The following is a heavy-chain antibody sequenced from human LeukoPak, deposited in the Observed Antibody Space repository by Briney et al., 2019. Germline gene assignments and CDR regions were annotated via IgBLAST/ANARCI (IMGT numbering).Heavy chain of an antibody. CDR1: GCTISSTNS. V-gene: IGHV4-4*02. CDR2: ISLTGLT. D-gene: IGHD2-8*01. Sequence: PSDTLSLACGVSGCTISSTNSRSWLRHPPKQGLEWIGEISLTGLTHYNPSLESRVTVSLDKSKNQLSLNLTSVTAADTAVYYCSRENGAFSPFGYWGQGTLVTVLS. CDR3: SRENGAFSPFGY. J-gene: IGHJ4*02.